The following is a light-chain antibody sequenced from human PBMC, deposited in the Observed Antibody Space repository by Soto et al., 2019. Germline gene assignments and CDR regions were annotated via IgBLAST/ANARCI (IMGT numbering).Light chain of an antibody. CDR3: NSYAGSSRWV. J-gene: IGLJ2*01. CDR2: EVN. Sequence: QSALTQPPSASGSPEQSVTISCTGTGSDVGGYNYVSWYQQHPGKAPKVIIYEVNKRPAGVPDRFSGSKSGNTASLTVSGLQYEDEADYYCNSYAGSSRWVFGVGTKLTVL. V-gene: IGLV2-8*01. CDR1: GSDVGGYNY.